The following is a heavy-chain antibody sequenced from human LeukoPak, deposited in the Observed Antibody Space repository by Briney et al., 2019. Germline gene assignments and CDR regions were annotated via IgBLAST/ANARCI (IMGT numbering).Heavy chain of an antibody. V-gene: IGHV4-34*01. CDR2: INHSGST. J-gene: IGHJ4*02. CDR3: ARVHRGYSYGHEDY. CDR1: GGSFSGYY. Sequence: SETLSLTCAVYGGSFSGYYWSWIRQPPGKGLEWIGEINHSGSTNYNPSLKSRVTISVGTSKNQFSLKLSSVTAADTAVYYCARVHRGYSYGHEDYWGQGTLVTVSS. D-gene: IGHD5-18*01.